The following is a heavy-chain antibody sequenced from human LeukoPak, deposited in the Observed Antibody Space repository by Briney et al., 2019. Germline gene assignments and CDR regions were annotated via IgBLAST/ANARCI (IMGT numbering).Heavy chain of an antibody. J-gene: IGHJ3*02. Sequence: GESLKISCKGSGYSFTSYLIGWVRQMPGKGLEWMGIIYPGDSDTRYSPSFQCRVTISADKSISTAYLQWSSLKASDTAMYYCARRRYCGGDCYSGDAFDIWGQGTMVTVSS. V-gene: IGHV5-51*01. CDR2: IYPGDSDT. CDR3: ARRRYCGGDCYSGDAFDI. CDR1: GYSFTSYL. D-gene: IGHD2-21*02.